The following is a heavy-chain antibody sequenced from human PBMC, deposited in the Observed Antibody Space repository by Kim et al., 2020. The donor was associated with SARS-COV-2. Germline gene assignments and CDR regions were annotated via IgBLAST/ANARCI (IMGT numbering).Heavy chain of an antibody. D-gene: IGHD3-9*01. V-gene: IGHV4-34*01. J-gene: IGHJ4*02. CDR2: ST. CDR3: ARGLYDIIDY. Sequence: STNYNPSLKSRVTISVDTSKNQCSLKLSSVTAADTAVYYCARGLYDIIDYWGQGTLVTGSS.